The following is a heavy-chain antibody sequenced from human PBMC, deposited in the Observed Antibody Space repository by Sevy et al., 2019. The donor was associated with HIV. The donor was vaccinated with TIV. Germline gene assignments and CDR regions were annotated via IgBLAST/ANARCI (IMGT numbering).Heavy chain of an antibody. CDR2: ISSSSSSI. CDR1: GFTLSSYS. Sequence: GGSLRLSCAVSGFTLSSYSMNWVRQAPGKGLEWVSYISSSSSSIYYADSVKGRFTISRDNGKNSLYLQMNSLRAEDTALYYRASEAYPTLGYCSGGSCYPNDADFDYWGQGTLVTVSS. D-gene: IGHD2-15*01. J-gene: IGHJ4*02. V-gene: IGHV3-48*01. CDR3: ASEAYPTLGYCSGGSCYPNDADFDY.